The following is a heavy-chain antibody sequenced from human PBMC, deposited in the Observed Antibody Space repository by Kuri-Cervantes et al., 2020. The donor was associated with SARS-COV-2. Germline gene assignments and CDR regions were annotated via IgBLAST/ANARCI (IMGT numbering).Heavy chain of an antibody. V-gene: IGHV3-23*01. J-gene: IGHJ4*02. CDR1: GFTFSSYA. CDR3: AKDPPPAGY. Sequence: ETLSLTCAASGFTFSSYAMSWVRQAPGKGLEWVSAISGSGGSTYYADSVKGRFTISRDNSKNTLYLQMNSLRAEDTAVYYCAKDPPPAGYWGQGTLVTVSS. CDR2: ISGSGGST.